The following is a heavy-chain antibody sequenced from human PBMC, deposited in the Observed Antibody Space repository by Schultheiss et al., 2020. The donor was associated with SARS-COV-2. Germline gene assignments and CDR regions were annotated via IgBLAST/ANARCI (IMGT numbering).Heavy chain of an antibody. V-gene: IGHV4-59*01. D-gene: IGHD6-19*01. Sequence: SETLSLTCAVYGGSFSGYYWSWIRQPPGKGLEWIGYIYYSGSTNYNPSLKSRVTISVDTSKNQFSLKLSSVTAADTAVYYCARDRSSGWTGGYFDYWGQGTLVTVSS. CDR2: IYYSGST. CDR1: GGSFSGYY. J-gene: IGHJ4*02. CDR3: ARDRSSGWTGGYFDY.